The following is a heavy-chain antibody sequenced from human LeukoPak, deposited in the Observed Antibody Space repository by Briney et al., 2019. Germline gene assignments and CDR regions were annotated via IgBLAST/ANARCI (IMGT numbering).Heavy chain of an antibody. V-gene: IGHV1-46*01. CDR3: TRDREIVTIRAGGCYYYYRDV. CDR2: INPSGGST. Sequence: ASVKVSCKASGYTFTSYYMHWVRQAPGQGLEWMGMINPSGGSTNYAQKLQGRVTMTRDTSTSTAYMELSSLRSEDTAVYYCTRDREIVTIRAGGCYYYYRDVWGKGTTVTVSS. D-gene: IGHD5-24*01. CDR1: GYTFTSYY. J-gene: IGHJ6*03.